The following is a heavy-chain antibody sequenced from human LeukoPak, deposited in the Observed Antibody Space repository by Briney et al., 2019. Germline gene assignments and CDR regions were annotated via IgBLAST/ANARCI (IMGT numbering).Heavy chain of an antibody. D-gene: IGHD2-2*01. Sequence: ASVKVSCKASGGTFSSYAISWVRQAPGQGLEWMGGLIPIFGTANYAQKFQGRVTITADESTSTAYMELSSLTSEDTAVYYCAREPVPAARESGMDVWGQGTTGTVSS. CDR3: AREPVPAARESGMDV. V-gene: IGHV1-69*13. CDR1: GGTFSSYA. CDR2: LIPIFGTA. J-gene: IGHJ6*02.